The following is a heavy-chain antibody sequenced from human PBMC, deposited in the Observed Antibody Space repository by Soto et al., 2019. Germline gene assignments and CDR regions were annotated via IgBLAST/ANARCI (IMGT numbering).Heavy chain of an antibody. D-gene: IGHD4-17*01. CDR3: AKDVSYGGKRPYYFDY. CDR2: ISDSGTSA. J-gene: IGHJ4*02. CDR1: GFTFSSYA. Sequence: QAGGSLRLSCAASGFTFSSYAMSWVRQAPGKGLEWVSGISDSGTSAYYADSVKGRFTISRDNSKNTLYLQMNSLRAEDTAVYYCAKDVSYGGKRPYYFDYWGQGTLVTSPQ. V-gene: IGHV3-23*01.